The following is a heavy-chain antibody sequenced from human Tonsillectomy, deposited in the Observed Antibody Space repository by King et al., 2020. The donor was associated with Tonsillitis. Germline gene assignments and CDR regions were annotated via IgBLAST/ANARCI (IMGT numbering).Heavy chain of an antibody. CDR2: ITEDGSET. CDR3: VRGTTIPGTDY. D-gene: IGHD2/OR15-2a*01. V-gene: IGHV3-7*01. Sequence: VQLVESGGGLVQPGGSLRLSCAASGFTFNSYWMNWFRQAPGKGLEWVANITEDGSETYYVGSVRGRFTISRDNANNSLSRQMNSLRAEDTAVYYCVRGTTIPGTDYWGQGTLVIVSS. J-gene: IGHJ4*02. CDR1: GFTFNSYW.